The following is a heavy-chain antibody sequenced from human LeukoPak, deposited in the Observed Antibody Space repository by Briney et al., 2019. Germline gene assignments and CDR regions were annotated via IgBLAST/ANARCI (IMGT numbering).Heavy chain of an antibody. CDR1: GGSINTANYY. CDR3: ARDRYGDFEDY. D-gene: IGHD4-17*01. CDR2: ISYSGTP. Sequence: SETLSLTCNVSGGSINTANYYWTWIRQPPGKGLEWIGYISYSGTPYYNPSLNSRVTISLNTSKNQFSLRLNSVTAADTAMYYCARDRYGDFEDYWGQGTLVTVSS. J-gene: IGHJ4*02. V-gene: IGHV4-30-4*08.